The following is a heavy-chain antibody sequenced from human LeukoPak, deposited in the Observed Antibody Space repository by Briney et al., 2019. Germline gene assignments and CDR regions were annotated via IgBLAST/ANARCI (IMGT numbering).Heavy chain of an antibody. CDR2: IKQDGSEK. D-gene: IGHD3-9*01. CDR3: ARKSGSVLRYFDWLSSHWYFDL. J-gene: IGHJ2*01. V-gene: IGHV3-7*01. Sequence: PGGSLRLSCAASGFTFSSYWMSWVRQAPGKGLEWVANIKQDGSEKYYVDSVKGRFTISRDNAKNSLYLQMNSLRAEDTAVYYCARKSGSVLRYFDWLSSHWYFDLWGRGTLVTVSS. CDR1: GFTFSSYW.